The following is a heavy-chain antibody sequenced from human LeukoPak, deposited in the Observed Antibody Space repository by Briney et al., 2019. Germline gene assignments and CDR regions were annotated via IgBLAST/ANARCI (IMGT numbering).Heavy chain of an antibody. CDR3: AKDAYGGATFFYYMDV. V-gene: IGHV3-9*01. CDR1: GFTFDDYA. CDR2: ISWNSGNI. D-gene: IGHD2/OR15-2a*01. Sequence: GGSLRLSCAGSGFTFDDYAMHWVRQTPGKGLEWVSGISWNSGNIACADFVGGRFTISRDNAKNSLSLQMNSLSDEDTAVYYCAKDAYGGATFFYYMDVWGKGTTVTVSS. J-gene: IGHJ6*03.